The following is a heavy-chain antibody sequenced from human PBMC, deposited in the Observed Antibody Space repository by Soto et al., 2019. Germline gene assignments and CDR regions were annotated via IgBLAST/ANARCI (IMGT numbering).Heavy chain of an antibody. D-gene: IGHD3-10*01. CDR1: GMSLRSRD. J-gene: IGHJ4*02. CDR2: TTDTDGDR. V-gene: IGHV3-23*01. Sequence: GGSLCLSCVPSGMSLRSRDMSWVSQAGGGGLEWVSTTTDTDGDRKYADSVRDRFTISRDNSKNTLYLQMSSLRAEDSAVYFCARGSRDSYPGRRIFDLWGRGTRVTVSS. CDR3: ARGSRDSYPGRRIFDL.